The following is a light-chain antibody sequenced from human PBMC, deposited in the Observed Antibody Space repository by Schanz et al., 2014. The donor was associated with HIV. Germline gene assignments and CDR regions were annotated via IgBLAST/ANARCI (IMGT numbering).Light chain of an antibody. CDR1: SSDVGGYNY. J-gene: IGLJ3*02. Sequence: QSVLTQPASVSGSPGQSITISCTGTSSDVGGYNYVSWYQHHPGKAPKLMIYDVNNRPSGASNRFSGSKSGNTASLTISGLQAEDEADYYCSSYTTSGSLVFGGGTKLTVL. CDR3: SSYTTSGSLV. CDR2: DVN. V-gene: IGLV2-14*03.